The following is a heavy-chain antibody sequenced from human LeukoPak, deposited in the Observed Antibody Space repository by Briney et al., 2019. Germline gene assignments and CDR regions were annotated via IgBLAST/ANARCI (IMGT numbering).Heavy chain of an antibody. Sequence: SGPTLVNPTQTLTLTCTFSGFSLSTSGVGVGWIRQPPGKALEWLALIYWDDDKRYSPSLKSRLTITKDTSKNQVVLTMTNMDPVDTATYYCAHRRTMITFGTRYFDYWGQGTLVTVSS. CDR2: IYWDDDK. D-gene: IGHD3-16*01. V-gene: IGHV2-5*02. CDR3: AHRRTMITFGTRYFDY. J-gene: IGHJ4*02. CDR1: GFSLSTSGVG.